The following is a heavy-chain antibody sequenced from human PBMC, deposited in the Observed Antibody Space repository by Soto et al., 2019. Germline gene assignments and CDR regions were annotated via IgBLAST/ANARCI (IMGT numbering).Heavy chain of an antibody. CDR3: AREDPPRITTTIAAAFAL. CDR2: IIPIFGTA. D-gene: IGHD3-10*01. CDR1: VGTFSSYA. V-gene: IGHV1-69*01. J-gene: IGHJ3*01. Sequence: QVQLVQSGAEVKKPGSSVKVSCKASVGTFSSYAISWVLQAPGQGREWMGGIIPIFGTANYAQKFQGRVTITEDETTTTAYMRLLSLKSEDTAVYHCAREDPPRITTTIAAAFALWGQRTMVTVSS.